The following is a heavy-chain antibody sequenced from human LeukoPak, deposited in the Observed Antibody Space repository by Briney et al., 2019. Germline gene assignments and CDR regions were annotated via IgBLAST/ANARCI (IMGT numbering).Heavy chain of an antibody. D-gene: IGHD6-25*01. J-gene: IGHJ4*02. Sequence: GASVKVSCKASGYTFTTYYIHWVRQAPGQALEWMGIINPTGGSTTYAQKFQGRVTMTRDTSTSTVFMEVNSLRSEDTAVYYCALYSSAWYWGQGTLVTVSS. V-gene: IGHV1-46*01. CDR1: GYTFTTYY. CDR2: INPTGGST. CDR3: ALYSSAWY.